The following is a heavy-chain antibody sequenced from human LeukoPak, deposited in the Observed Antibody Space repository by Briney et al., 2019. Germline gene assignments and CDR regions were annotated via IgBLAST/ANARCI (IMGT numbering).Heavy chain of an antibody. CDR1: GFTFSIYA. J-gene: IGHJ5*02. CDR3: AKYLRAAGWFDP. CDR2: ISGSGGST. V-gene: IGHV3-23*01. Sequence: GGSLRLSCAASGFTFSIYAMRCGRQAPGKGLGCVSVISGSGGSTYYANSVKGRFTISRDNSKNTLYLQMNSLRAEDTAVYYSAKYLRAAGWFDPWGHGTLVTVSS.